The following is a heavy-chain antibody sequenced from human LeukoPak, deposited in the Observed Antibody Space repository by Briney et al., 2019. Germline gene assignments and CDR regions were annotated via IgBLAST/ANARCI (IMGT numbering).Heavy chain of an antibody. J-gene: IGHJ4*02. CDR3: ARLEITTVTTSDY. CDR1: GGTFSSYA. V-gene: IGHV1-69*13. CDR2: IIPIFGTA. Sequence: TVKVSCKASGGTFSSYAISWVRQAPGQGLEWMGGIIPIFGTANYAQKFQGRVTITADESTSTAYMELSSLRSEDTAVYYCARLEITTVTTSDYWGQGTLVTVSS. D-gene: IGHD4-17*01.